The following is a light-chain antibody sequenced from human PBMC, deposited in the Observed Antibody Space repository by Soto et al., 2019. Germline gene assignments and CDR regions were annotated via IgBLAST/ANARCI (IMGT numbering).Light chain of an antibody. Sequence: SYALTQPPSVSVSPGQTASITCSGDRLGNKYVCWYQQKPGQSPVLVIYQDNKRPSEIPERFSGSNSGNTATLTISGTQAMDEADYYCQAWDTSAYAVFGIGTKLTVL. CDR2: QDN. V-gene: IGLV3-1*01. CDR3: QAWDTSAYAV. J-gene: IGLJ1*01. CDR1: RLGNKY.